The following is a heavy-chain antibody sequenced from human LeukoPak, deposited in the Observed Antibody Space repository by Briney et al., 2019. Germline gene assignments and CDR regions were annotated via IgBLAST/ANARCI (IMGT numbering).Heavy chain of an antibody. D-gene: IGHD6-19*01. V-gene: IGHV4-59*01. CDR2: ISYSGST. Sequence: SETLSLTCTVSGGSISSYYWSWIRQSPANGLEWIGYISYSGSTNYNPSLKSRVTISVDPSKNQFSLKLSFVTAADTAVYYCARVSYSSGWYEFDYWGQGTLVTVSS. CDR1: GGSISSYY. J-gene: IGHJ4*02. CDR3: ARVSYSSGWYEFDY.